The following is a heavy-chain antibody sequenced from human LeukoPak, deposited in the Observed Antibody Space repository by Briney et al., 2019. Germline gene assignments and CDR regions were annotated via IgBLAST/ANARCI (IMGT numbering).Heavy chain of an antibody. Sequence: SETLSLTCAVYGGSFSGYYWSWIRQPPGKGLEWIGEINHSGSTNYNPSLKSRVTISVDTSKNQFSLKLSSVTAADTAVYYCARGAVTTRSLNYWGQGTLVTVSS. CDR2: INHSGST. D-gene: IGHD4-17*01. J-gene: IGHJ4*02. CDR1: GGSFSGYY. CDR3: ARGAVTTRSLNY. V-gene: IGHV4-34*01.